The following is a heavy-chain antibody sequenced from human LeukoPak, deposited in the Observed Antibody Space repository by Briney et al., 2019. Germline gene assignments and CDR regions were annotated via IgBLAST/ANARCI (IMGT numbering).Heavy chain of an antibody. Sequence: GGSLRLSCAASGFTFSTHAMTWVRQAPGKGLEWVSSIDSSGDYTFYADSVKGRFTISGDNSKDTLYLQLSGLRAEDTAIYYCGKEFSSGWFFWGQGTLVSVSS. V-gene: IGHV3-23*01. CDR2: IDSSGDYT. D-gene: IGHD6-13*01. CDR1: GFTFSTHA. J-gene: IGHJ4*02. CDR3: GKEFSSGWFF.